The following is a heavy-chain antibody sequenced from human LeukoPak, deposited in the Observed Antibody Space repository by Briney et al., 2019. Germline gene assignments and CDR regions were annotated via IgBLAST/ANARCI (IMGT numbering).Heavy chain of an antibody. V-gene: IGHV1-2*02. D-gene: IGHD5-18*01. CDR3: ARDHGYSYCFDY. CDR1: GYTFTGYY. J-gene: IGHJ4*02. Sequence: ASVKVSCKASGYTFTGYYMHWVRQAPGQGLEWMGWINPNSGGTNYAQKFQGRVTMTRDTSISTAYMELSRLRSDDTAVYYCARDHGYSYCFDYWGQGTLVTVSS. CDR2: INPNSGGT.